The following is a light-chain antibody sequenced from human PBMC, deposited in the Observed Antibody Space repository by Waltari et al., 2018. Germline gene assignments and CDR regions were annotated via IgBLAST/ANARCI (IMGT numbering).Light chain of an antibody. CDR1: QSISTY. Sequence: DIQMTQSPSSLSASVGDRVTITCRASQSISTYLHWYQQIPLKAPNLLIYAASTLQGGVPSRFSGSGSGTDFTLTISSLQPEDFATYYCQQSSSTPPTFAQGTKVEVK. CDR3: QQSSSTPPT. V-gene: IGKV1-39*01. CDR2: AAS. J-gene: IGKJ1*01.